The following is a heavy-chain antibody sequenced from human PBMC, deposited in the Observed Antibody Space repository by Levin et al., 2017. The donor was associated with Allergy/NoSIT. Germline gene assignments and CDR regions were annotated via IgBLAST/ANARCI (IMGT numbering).Heavy chain of an antibody. J-gene: IGHJ3*02. CDR2: INHSGST. D-gene: IGHD3-3*01. CDR3: ARLMTEYDFWSGHDDASDS. Sequence: SETLSLTCAVYGVSFSGYYWSWIRQPPGKGLEWIGQINHSGSTKYSPSLKSRVTISVDTSKNQFSLKLSAVTAADTAVYYCARLMTEYDFWSGHDDASDSWGQGTLVTVSS. V-gene: IGHV4-34*01. CDR1: GVSFSGYY.